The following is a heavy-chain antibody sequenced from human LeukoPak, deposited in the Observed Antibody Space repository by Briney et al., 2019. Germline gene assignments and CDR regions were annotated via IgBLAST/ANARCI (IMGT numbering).Heavy chain of an antibody. Sequence: SETLSLTCAVPGGSISSNSYFWGWIRQPPGKGLEWIGSFYYSGSTYYNPSLKSRVTISVDTSKNQFSLNLNSVTAADTAVYYYARPLRGGLVSIGMDVWGQGTTVTVSS. CDR3: ARPLRGGLVSIGMDV. J-gene: IGHJ6*02. CDR2: FYYSGST. CDR1: GGSISSNSYF. V-gene: IGHV4-39*01. D-gene: IGHD5-12*01.